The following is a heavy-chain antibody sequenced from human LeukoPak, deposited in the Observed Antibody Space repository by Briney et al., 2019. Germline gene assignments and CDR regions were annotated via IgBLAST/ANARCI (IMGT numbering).Heavy chain of an antibody. D-gene: IGHD5-24*01. CDR1: GGSISSGGYY. CDR3: ARSDQRWLYSDY. Sequence: SETLSLTCTVSGGSISSGGYYWTWIRQHPGKGLEWIGYIYYTGSTFFNPSLKSRVFISVDTSKNQFSLKLSSVTAADTAVYYCARSDQRWLYSDYWGQGTLVTVSS. J-gene: IGHJ4*02. CDR2: IYYTGST. V-gene: IGHV4-31*03.